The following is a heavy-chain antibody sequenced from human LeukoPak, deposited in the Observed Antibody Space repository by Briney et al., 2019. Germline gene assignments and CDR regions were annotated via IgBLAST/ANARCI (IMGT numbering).Heavy chain of an antibody. CDR2: IYYSGST. CDR3: ASGHYDFWSGYYAIPPFDY. Sequence: SETLSLTCTVSGGSISSGDYYWSWIRQPPGKGLEWIGYIYYSGSTYYNPSLKSRVTISVDTSKNQFSLKLSSVTAADTAVYYCASGHYDFWSGYYAIPPFDYRGQGTLVTVSS. J-gene: IGHJ4*02. V-gene: IGHV4-30-4*01. D-gene: IGHD3-3*01. CDR1: GGSISSGDYY.